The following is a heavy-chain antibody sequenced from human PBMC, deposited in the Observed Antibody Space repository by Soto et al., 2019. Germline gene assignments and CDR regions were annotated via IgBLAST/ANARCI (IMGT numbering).Heavy chain of an antibody. V-gene: IGHV4-39*01. CDR1: GGSISSSSYY. Sequence: TSETLSLTCTVSGGSISSSSYYWGWIRQPPGKGLEWIGSIYYSGSTYYNPSLKSRVTISVDTSKNQFSLKLSSVTAADTAVYYCARFRVVSSWFDPWGQGTLVTVSS. D-gene: IGHD2-15*01. CDR3: ARFRVVSSWFDP. J-gene: IGHJ5*02. CDR2: IYYSGST.